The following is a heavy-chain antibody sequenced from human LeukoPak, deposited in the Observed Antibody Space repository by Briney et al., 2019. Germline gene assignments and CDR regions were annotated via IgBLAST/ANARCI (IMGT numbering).Heavy chain of an antibody. V-gene: IGHV1-24*01. D-gene: IGHD2/OR15-2a*01. CDR1: GYTLRELS. Sequence: ASVKVSCKVSGYTLRELSMHWVRQAPAKGLHRRGVFDPEDGESIIAQKFQGRLTMTEDTSTDTAYMELSSLTSEDTAMYYCATGHCNTSSCYYYYMDVWGKGTTVTVSS. CDR2: FDPEDGES. J-gene: IGHJ6*03. CDR3: ATGHCNTSSCYYYYMDV.